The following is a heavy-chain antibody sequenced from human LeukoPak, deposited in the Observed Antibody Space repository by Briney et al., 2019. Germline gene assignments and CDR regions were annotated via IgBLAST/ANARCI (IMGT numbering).Heavy chain of an antibody. CDR3: ARVSSGPHGSGYYYSGWGYYYYYYMDV. V-gene: IGHV1-8*01. CDR1: GYTFTGYD. CDR2: MNPNSGNT. Sequence: ASVKVSCKASGYTFTGYDINWVRQATGQGLEWMGWMNPNSGNTGYAQKFQGRVTMTRNTSISTAYMELSSLRSEDTAVYYCARVSSGPHGSGYYYSGWGYYYYYYMDVWGKGTTVTVSS. J-gene: IGHJ6*03. D-gene: IGHD3-22*01.